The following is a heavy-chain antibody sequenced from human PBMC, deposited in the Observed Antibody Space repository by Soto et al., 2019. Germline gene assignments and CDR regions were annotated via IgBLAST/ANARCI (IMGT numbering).Heavy chain of an antibody. V-gene: IGHV3-53*01. J-gene: IGHJ4*02. Sequence: VPLVESGGDLIQPGGSLRLSCAASGFTVTNSYMAWVRQAPGKGLEWVSVVYTSGRTYHADSVKGRFTVSRDISTNMFFLQMNKLSAEDMATYYCARAGFERLYFDQWGRGTLVTVSS. CDR1: GFTVTNSY. CDR3: ARAGFERLYFDQ. D-gene: IGHD1-1*01. CDR2: VYTSGRT.